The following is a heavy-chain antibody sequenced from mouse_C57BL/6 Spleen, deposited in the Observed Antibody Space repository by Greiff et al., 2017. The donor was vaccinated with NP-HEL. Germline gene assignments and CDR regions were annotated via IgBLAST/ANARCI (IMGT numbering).Heavy chain of an antibody. CDR2: IYPGDGDT. V-gene: IGHV1-82*01. CDR3: ARGETYGNYVTY. J-gene: IGHJ3*01. D-gene: IGHD2-1*01. CDR1: GYAFSSSW. Sequence: QVQLQQSGPELVKPGASVKISCKASGYAFSSSWMNWVKQRPGKGLEWIGRIYPGDGDTNYNGKFKGKATLTADKSSSTAYMQLSSLTSEDSAVYFCARGETYGNYVTYWGQGTLVTVSA.